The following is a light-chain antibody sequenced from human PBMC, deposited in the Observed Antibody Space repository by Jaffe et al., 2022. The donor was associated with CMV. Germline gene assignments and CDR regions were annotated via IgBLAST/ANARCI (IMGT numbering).Light chain of an antibody. CDR3: QQYNNWPPYT. Sequence: ELVMTQSPATLSVSPGERVTLSCRASQSISSNLAWYQQKPGQAPRLLIYGASIRPTGIPARFSGSGSGTEFTLTISSLQSEDFAIYYCQQYNNWPPYTFGQGTKLEIK. J-gene: IGKJ2*01. V-gene: IGKV3-15*01. CDR1: QSISSN. CDR2: GAS.